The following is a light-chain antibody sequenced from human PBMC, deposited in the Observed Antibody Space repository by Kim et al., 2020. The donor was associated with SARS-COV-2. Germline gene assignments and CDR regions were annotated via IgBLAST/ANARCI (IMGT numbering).Light chain of an antibody. Sequence: EIVLTQSPGTLSLSPGERATLSCRASQSVSSSYLAWYQHRPGQAPRLLLYGASSRATGIPDRFSGSGSGTDFTLTISRLEPEDLGVYYCQQYGSSPYTFGQGTKLEI. CDR2: GAS. CDR1: QSVSSSY. J-gene: IGKJ2*01. CDR3: QQYGSSPYT. V-gene: IGKV3-20*01.